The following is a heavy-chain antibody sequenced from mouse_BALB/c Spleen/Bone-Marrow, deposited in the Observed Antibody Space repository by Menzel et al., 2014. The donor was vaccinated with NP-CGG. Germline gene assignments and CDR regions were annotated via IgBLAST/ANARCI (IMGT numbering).Heavy chain of an antibody. Sequence: SGPELVKPGASVKMSCKASGYTFTSYVMHWVKQKPGQGLEWIGYINPYNDGTKYNEKFKGKATLTSDKSSSTAYMELSSLTSGDSAVYYCARGWYGSVYYAMDYLGQGTSVTVSS. CDR3: ARGWYGSVYYAMDY. CDR1: GYTFTSYV. CDR2: INPYNDGT. D-gene: IGHD2-10*02. V-gene: IGHV1-14*01. J-gene: IGHJ4*01.